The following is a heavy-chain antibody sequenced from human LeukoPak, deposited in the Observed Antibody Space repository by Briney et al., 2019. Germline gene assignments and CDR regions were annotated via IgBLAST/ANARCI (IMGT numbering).Heavy chain of an antibody. J-gene: IGHJ4*02. CDR2: ISSSGSII. V-gene: IGHV3-11*04. Sequence: GGSLRLSCAASGFTFSDYYMSWIRQAPGKGLEWVSYISSSGSIIYYADSVKGRFTISRDNSKNTLYLQMNSLRAEDTAVYYCARLGTYYYDSSGYSGDYWGQGTLVTVSS. D-gene: IGHD3-22*01. CDR3: ARLGTYYYDSSGYSGDY. CDR1: GFTFSDYY.